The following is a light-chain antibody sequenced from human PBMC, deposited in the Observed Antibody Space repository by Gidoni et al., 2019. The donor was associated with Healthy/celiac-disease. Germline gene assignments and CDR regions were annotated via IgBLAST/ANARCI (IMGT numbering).Light chain of an antibody. V-gene: IGKV1-33*01. CDR2: DAS. CDR3: QQRDT. J-gene: IGKJ3*01. Sequence: DIQMTQSPSSLSASVGDRVTITCQASQDISNYLNWYQQKPGKAPKLLIYDASNLETGVPSRFSGSGSGTDFTFSISRLQPEDIETYYCQQRDTFGPGTKVDIK. CDR1: QDISNY.